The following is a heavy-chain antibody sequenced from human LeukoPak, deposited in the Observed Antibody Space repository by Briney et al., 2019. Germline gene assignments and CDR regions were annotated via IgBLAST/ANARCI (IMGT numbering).Heavy chain of an antibody. J-gene: IGHJ4*02. D-gene: IGHD5-18*01. Sequence: SETLSLTXTVSGGSISSSSYYWGWIRQPPGKGLEWIGSIYYSGSTYYNPSLKSRVTISVDTSKNQFSLKLSSVTAADTAVYYCARPPTGGYSYGSPFDHWGQGTLVTVSS. CDR2: IYYSGST. CDR1: GGSISSSSYY. CDR3: ARPPTGGYSYGSPFDH. V-gene: IGHV4-39*01.